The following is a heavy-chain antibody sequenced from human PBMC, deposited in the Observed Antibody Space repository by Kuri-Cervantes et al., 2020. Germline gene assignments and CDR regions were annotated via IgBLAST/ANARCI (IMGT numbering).Heavy chain of an antibody. D-gene: IGHD2-8*02. CDR2: INAGNGNT. CDR3: ARGYCTGGVCWPDY. Sequence: ASVKVSCKASGYTFTNSGIHWVRQAPGQRLEWMGWINAGNGNTKYSQKFQGRVTITRDTSASTAYMELSSLRSEDTAAYYCARGYCTGGVCWPDYWGQGTLVTVSS. J-gene: IGHJ4*02. CDR1: GYTFTNSG. V-gene: IGHV1-3*01.